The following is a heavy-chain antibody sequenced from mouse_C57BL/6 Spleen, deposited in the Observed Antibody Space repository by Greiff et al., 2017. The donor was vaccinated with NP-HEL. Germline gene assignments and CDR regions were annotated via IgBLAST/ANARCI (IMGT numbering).Heavy chain of an antibody. D-gene: IGHD2-1*01. CDR3: VTEEEYGNPFAY. J-gene: IGHJ3*01. V-gene: IGHV1-81*01. CDR1: GYTFTSYG. CDR2: IYPRSGNT. Sequence: QVQLKQSGAELARPGASVKLSCKASGYTFTSYGISWVKQRTGQGLEWIGEIYPRSGNTYYNEKFKGKATLTADKSSSTAYMELRSLTSEDSAVYFCVTEEEYGNPFAYWGQGTLVTVSA.